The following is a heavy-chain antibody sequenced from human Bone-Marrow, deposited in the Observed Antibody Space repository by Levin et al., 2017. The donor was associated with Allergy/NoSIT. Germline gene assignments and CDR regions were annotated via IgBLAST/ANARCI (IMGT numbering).Heavy chain of an antibody. V-gene: IGHV3-7*01. Sequence: GGSLRLSCAASGFTFSTYWMTWVRQAPGRGLEWVANINQDGSKNHYVDSVKGRFTISRDNAKNSLYLQMNSLRAEDTAVYYCARDASPYCGGDCYLDAFDMWGQGTMVTVSS. D-gene: IGHD2-21*02. CDR3: ARDASPYCGGDCYLDAFDM. CDR1: GFTFSTYW. J-gene: IGHJ3*02. CDR2: INQDGSKN.